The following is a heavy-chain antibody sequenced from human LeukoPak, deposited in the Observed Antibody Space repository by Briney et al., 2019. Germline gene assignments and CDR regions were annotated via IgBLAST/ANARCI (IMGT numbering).Heavy chain of an antibody. J-gene: IGHJ4*02. CDR1: GFTFSTYA. V-gene: IGHV3-23*01. CDR2: ISASGFST. CDR3: AKRDNSGWYSLNY. Sequence: GGSLRLSCAASGFTFSTYAMSWVRQAPGKGLEWVSSISASGFSTYYADSVKGRFTLSRDNSKNTLYLQMNSLSAEDTAMYFCAKRDNSGWYSLNYWGQGTLVTVSS. D-gene: IGHD6-19*01.